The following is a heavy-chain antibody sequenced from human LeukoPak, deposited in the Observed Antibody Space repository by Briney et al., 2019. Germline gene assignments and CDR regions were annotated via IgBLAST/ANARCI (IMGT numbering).Heavy chain of an antibody. CDR3: ARASGWVYFDY. D-gene: IGHD6-19*01. Sequence: PGGPLRLSCAASGFTFSSYWMHWVRQAPGKGLVWVSRINSDGSSTSYADSVKGRFTISRDNAKNTLYLQMNSLRAEDTAVYYCARASGWVYFDYWGQGTLVTVSS. J-gene: IGHJ4*02. CDR2: INSDGSST. CDR1: GFTFSSYW. V-gene: IGHV3-74*01.